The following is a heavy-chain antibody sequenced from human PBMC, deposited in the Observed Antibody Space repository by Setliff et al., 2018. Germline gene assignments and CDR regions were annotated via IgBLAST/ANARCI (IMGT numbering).Heavy chain of an antibody. CDR3: ARGPWKHSAYYYYYYMDV. CDR2: INSDGSST. J-gene: IGHJ6*03. Sequence: GGSLRLSCAASGSTLSSYWMHWVRQVPGKGLVWVSRINSDGSSTGYADSVKGRLTISRDNAKNTLFLQMNSLRAGDTAVYYCARGPWKHSAYYYYYYMDVWGKGTTVTVSS. D-gene: IGHD1-1*01. CDR1: GSTLSSYW. V-gene: IGHV3-74*01.